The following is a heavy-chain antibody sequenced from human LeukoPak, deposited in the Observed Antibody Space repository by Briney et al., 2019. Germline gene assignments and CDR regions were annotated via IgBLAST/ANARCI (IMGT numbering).Heavy chain of an antibody. Sequence: PGRSLRLSCAASGFTFSTYSMHWVRQAPGKGLEWVAVISYDGSNKYYADSVKGRFTISRDNSQNTLYLQMNSLRAEDTAVYYCVKDRTLDYWGQGTLVTVSS. J-gene: IGHJ4*02. CDR3: VKDRTLDY. CDR1: GFTFSTYS. V-gene: IGHV3-30*04. CDR2: ISYDGSNK. D-gene: IGHD2-15*01.